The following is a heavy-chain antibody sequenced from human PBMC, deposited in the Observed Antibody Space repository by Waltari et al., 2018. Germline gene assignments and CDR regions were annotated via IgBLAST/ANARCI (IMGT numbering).Heavy chain of an antibody. CDR1: GFTFSSYS. J-gene: IGHJ3*02. CDR3: ARNVDTAMELPDAFDI. D-gene: IGHD5-18*01. Sequence: EVQLVESGGGLVQPGGSLRLSCAASGFTFSSYSMNWVRQAPGKGLEWVSYISSSSSSTIYYADSVKGRFTISRDNAKNSLYLQMNSLRAEDTAVYYCARNVDTAMELPDAFDIWGQGTMVTVSS. V-gene: IGHV3-48*01. CDR2: ISSSSSSTI.